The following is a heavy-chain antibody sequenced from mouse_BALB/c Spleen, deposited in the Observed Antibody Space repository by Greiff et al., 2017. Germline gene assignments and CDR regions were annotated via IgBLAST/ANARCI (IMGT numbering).Heavy chain of an antibody. V-gene: IGHV5-6-4*01. Sequence: DVMLVESGGGLVKPGGSLKLSCAASGFTFSSYTMSWVRQTPEKRLEWVATISSGGSYTYYPDSVKGRFTISRDNAKNTLYLQMSSLKSEDTAMYYCTRGGITTVVATSAMDYWGQGTSVTVSS. CDR1: GFTFSSYT. D-gene: IGHD1-1*01. J-gene: IGHJ4*01. CDR3: TRGGITTVVATSAMDY. CDR2: ISSGGSYT.